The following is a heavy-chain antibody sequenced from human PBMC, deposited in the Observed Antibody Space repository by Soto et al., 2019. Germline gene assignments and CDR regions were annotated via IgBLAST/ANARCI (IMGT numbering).Heavy chain of an antibody. V-gene: IGHV1-8*01. J-gene: IGHJ4*02. CDR2: RNPNSGNT. D-gene: IGHD3-3*01. CDR1: GYTFTNYE. CDR3: ARGQPEDFDFWGGSRY. Sequence: ASVKVSCKASGYTFTNYEINWVRQATGQGLEWMGWRNPNSGNTGYAQKFQGRVTMTRNTSISTAYMELSSLRSEDTAVYYCARGQPEDFDFWGGSRYWGQGTLVTVSS.